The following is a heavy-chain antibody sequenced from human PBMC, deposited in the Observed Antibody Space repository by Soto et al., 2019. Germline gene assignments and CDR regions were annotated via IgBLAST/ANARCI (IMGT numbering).Heavy chain of an antibody. D-gene: IGHD3-3*02. CDR2: ISLSGSTI. V-gene: IGHV3-48*03. CDR1: GFAFSNYE. J-gene: IGHJ4*02. Sequence: PGGSLRLSCAASGFAFSNYEMNWVRQAPGKGLEWVSYISLSGSTIYYADSVKGRFTISRDDAKNSLYLQMDSLRADDTAVYYCARESFSASPNFFDYWGQGTLVTGSS. CDR3: ARESFSASPNFFDY.